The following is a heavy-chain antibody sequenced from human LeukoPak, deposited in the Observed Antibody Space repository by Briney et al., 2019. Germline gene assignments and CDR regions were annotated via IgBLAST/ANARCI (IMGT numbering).Heavy chain of an antibody. D-gene: IGHD3-3*01. CDR2: IKQDGSEK. V-gene: IGHV3-7*01. J-gene: IGHJ4*02. Sequence: SGGSLRLSCAASGFTFSSYWMSWVRQAPGKGLEWVANIKQDGSEKYYADSVKGRFTISRDNAKNSLYLQMSSLRAEDTAVYYCARDPTIFGVVIVPDYWGQGTLVTVSS. CDR3: ARDPTIFGVVIVPDY. CDR1: GFTFSSYW.